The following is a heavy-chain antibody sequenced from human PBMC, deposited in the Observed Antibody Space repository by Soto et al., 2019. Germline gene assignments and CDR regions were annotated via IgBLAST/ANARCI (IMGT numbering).Heavy chain of an antibody. CDR2: ISSSSSYI. D-gene: IGHD6-13*01. V-gene: IGHV3-21*01. CDR3: ARERSSSWYGYNGY. Sequence: GGSLRLSCAASGFTFSSYSMNWVRQAPGKGLEWVSSISSSSSYIYYADSVKGRFTISRDNAKNSLYLQMNSLRAEDTAVYYCARERSSSWYGYNGYWGQGTLVTVSS. J-gene: IGHJ4*02. CDR1: GFTFSSYS.